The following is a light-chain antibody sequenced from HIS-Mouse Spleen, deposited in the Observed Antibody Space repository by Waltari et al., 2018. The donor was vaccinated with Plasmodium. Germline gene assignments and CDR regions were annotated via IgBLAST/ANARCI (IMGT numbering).Light chain of an antibody. J-gene: IGKJ3*01. CDR2: GAS. CDR1: QRVSSN. V-gene: IGKV3-15*01. Sequence: EIVMPQSPATLSVSPGERATLSCRASQRVSSNLAWYHQKPSQAPRLLIYGASTRATGSPARFSGSGSGTEFTVTISSLQSEDFAVYYCQQYNNWSFTFGPGTKVDIK. CDR3: QQYNNWSFT.